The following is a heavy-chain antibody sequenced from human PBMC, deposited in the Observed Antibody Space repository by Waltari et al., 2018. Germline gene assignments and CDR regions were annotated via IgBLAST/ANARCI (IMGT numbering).Heavy chain of an antibody. CDR3: ARGATIFGGAAGYYYYYMDV. J-gene: IGHJ6*03. CDR1: GGSISSYY. V-gene: IGHV4-4*07. Sequence: QVQLQESGPGLVKPSETLSLTCTVSGGSISSYYWSWLRQPAGKGLEWIWRIYTSGSTNYNPSLKSRVTMSVDTSKNQFSLKLSSVTAADTAVYYCARGATIFGGAAGYYYYYMDVWGKGTTVTISS. CDR2: IYTSGST. D-gene: IGHD3-3*01.